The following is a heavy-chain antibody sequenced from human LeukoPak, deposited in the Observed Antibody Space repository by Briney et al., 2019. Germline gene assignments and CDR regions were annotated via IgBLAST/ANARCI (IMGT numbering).Heavy chain of an antibody. CDR2: INHSGST. Sequence: SETLSLTCVVYGGSFSVYYWSWIRQPPGKGLEWIGEINHSGSTNYNPSLKSRVTISVDTSKNQFSLKLSSVTAADTAVYYCARVQMVYARGVDYWGQGTLVTVSS. CDR3: ARVQMVYARGVDY. J-gene: IGHJ4*02. CDR1: GGSFSVYY. V-gene: IGHV4-34*01. D-gene: IGHD2-8*01.